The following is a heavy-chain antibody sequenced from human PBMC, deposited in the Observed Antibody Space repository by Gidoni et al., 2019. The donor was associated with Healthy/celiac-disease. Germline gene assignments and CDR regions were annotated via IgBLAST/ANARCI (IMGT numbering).Heavy chain of an antibody. CDR2: TRNKANSYTT. Sequence: EVQLVASGGGLVEPGGSLRLSCAASGFTFSDHYMDWVRQAPGKGLEWVGRTRNKANSYTTEYAASVNGRFTISRDDSKNSLYLQINSLKTEDTAVYYCASPPDYWGQGTLVTVSS. J-gene: IGHJ4*02. CDR3: ASPPDY. V-gene: IGHV3-72*01. CDR1: GFTFSDHY.